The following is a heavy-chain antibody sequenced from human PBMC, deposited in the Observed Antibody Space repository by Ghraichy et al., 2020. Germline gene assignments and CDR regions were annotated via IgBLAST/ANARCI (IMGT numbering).Heavy chain of an antibody. J-gene: IGHJ4*02. CDR1: GGSFSDYY. CDR3: ARTFSAHSSTYYLAY. D-gene: IGHD3-22*01. Sequence: SETLSLTFAVYGGSFSDYYWSWIRQPPGKGLEWIGEINHSGSTNYNPSLKSRVTISVDTSKNQFSLKLSSVTAADTAIYYCARTFSAHSSTYYLAYWGRGTLVTGSS. CDR2: INHSGST. V-gene: IGHV4-34*01.